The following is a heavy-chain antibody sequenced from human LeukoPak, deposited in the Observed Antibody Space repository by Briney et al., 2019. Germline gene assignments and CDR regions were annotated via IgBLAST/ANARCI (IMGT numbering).Heavy chain of an antibody. D-gene: IGHD1-26*01. CDR2: ISGSGGST. Sequence: GGSLRLSCAASGFTFSSYAMSWVRQAPGKGLEWVSAISGSGGSTYYADSVKGRFTISRDNSKNTLYLQMNSLRAEDTAVYYCAKDHVEEWDLLYYFDYWGQGTLVTVSS. J-gene: IGHJ4*02. CDR3: AKDHVEEWDLLYYFDY. CDR1: GFTFSSYA. V-gene: IGHV3-23*01.